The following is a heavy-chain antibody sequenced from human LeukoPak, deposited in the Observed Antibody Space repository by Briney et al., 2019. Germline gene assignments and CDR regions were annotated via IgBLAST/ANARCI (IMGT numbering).Heavy chain of an antibody. CDR1: GGSISSGGYY. D-gene: IGHD7-27*01. CDR2: IYTSGST. J-gene: IGHJ6*03. V-gene: IGHV4-61*08. Sequence: SETLSLTCTVSGGSISSGGYYWSWIRQPPGKGLEWIGYIYTSGSTNYNPSLKSRVTISVDTSKNQFSLKLSSVTAADTAVYYCASSLTAYYMDVWGKGTTVTVSS. CDR3: ASSLTAYYMDV.